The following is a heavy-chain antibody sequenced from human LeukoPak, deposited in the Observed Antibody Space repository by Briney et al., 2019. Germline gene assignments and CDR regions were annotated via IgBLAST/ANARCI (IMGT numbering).Heavy chain of an antibody. CDR2: IYSGGTT. D-gene: IGHD3-10*01. CDR1: GFTVSSNY. J-gene: IGHJ5*02. Sequence: GGSLRLPCAASGFTVSSNYMSWVRQAPGKGLEWVSVIYSGGTTYYADFVKGRFTISRDNSKNTLHLQMNSLRAEDTAVYYCARHSLSYYYGSGNWFDPWGQGTLVTVSS. CDR3: ARHSLSYYYGSGNWFDP. V-gene: IGHV3-66*04.